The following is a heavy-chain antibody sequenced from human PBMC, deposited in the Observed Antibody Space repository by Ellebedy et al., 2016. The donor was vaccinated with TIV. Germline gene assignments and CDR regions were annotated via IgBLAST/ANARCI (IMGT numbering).Heavy chain of an antibody. D-gene: IGHD1-7*01. J-gene: IGHJ5*02. V-gene: IGHV4-34*01. CDR1: GGSFSGYY. Sequence: SETLSLTXAVYGGSFSGYYWNWIRQSPGKGLEWIGEINHSGSTNYNPSLKSRVTISVDTSKNQFSLKLSSVTAADTAVYYCARDHNWNYVWWFDPWGQGTLVTVSS. CDR3: ARDHNWNYVWWFDP. CDR2: INHSGST.